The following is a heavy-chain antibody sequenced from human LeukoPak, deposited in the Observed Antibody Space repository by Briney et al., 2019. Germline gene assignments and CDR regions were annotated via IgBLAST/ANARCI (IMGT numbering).Heavy chain of an antibody. CDR3: ARHKGLDYYDSSGYYEDAFDI. CDR2: IYYSGST. Sequence: SETLSLTCTVSGGSISSYYWSWIRQPPGKGLEWIGYIYYSGSTNYNPSLKSRVTISVDTSKNQFSLKLSSVTAADTAVYYCARHKGLDYYDSSGYYEDAFDIWGQGTMVTVSS. J-gene: IGHJ3*02. D-gene: IGHD3-22*01. CDR1: GGSISSYY. V-gene: IGHV4-59*08.